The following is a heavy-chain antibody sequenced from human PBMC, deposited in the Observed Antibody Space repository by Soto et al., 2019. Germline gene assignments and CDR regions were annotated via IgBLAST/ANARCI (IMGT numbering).Heavy chain of an antibody. J-gene: IGHJ6*02. D-gene: IGHD6-19*01. CDR1: SGSISSYY. CDR3: ASLRNNIAVAGTYYYYGMDV. Sequence: PSETLSLTCTVSSGSISSYYWSWIRQPPGKGLEWIGYIYYSGSTNYNPSLKSRVTISVDTSKNQFSLKLSSVTAADTAVYYCASLRNNIAVAGTYYYYGMDVWGQGTTVTVSS. V-gene: IGHV4-59*01. CDR2: IYYSGST.